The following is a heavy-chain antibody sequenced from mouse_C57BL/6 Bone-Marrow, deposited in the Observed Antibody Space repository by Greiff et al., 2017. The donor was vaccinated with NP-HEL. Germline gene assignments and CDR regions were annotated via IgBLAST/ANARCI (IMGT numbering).Heavy chain of an antibody. J-gene: IGHJ3*01. V-gene: IGHV1-59*01. D-gene: IGHD3-2*02. CDR3: ARWGTAQATWFAY. CDR1: GYTFTSYW. CDR2: IDPSDSYT. Sequence: QVQLQQPGAELVRPGTSVKLSCKASGYTFTSYWMHWVKQRPGQGLEWIGVIDPSDSYTNYNQKFKGKATLTVDTSSSTAYMQLSSLTSEDSAVYYGARWGTAQATWFAYWGQGTLVTVSA.